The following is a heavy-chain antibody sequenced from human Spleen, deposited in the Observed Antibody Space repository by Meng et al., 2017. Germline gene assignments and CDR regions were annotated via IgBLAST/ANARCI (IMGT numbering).Heavy chain of an antibody. CDR3: ASQSLQPFTIF. CDR2: INHSGST. J-gene: IGHJ4*02. V-gene: IGHV4-34*01. Sequence: QVRLQQWGAGLLKPSETLSLTCVVSGGSFSDYYWSWICQPPGKGLEWIGEINHSGSTNYNPSLESRATISVDTSQNNLSLKLSSVTAADTAVYYCASQSLQPFTIFWGQGTLVTVSS. CDR1: GGSFSDYY. D-gene: IGHD3-3*01.